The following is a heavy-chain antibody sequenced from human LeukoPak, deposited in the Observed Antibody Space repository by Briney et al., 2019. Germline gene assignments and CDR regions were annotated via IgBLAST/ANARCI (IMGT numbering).Heavy chain of an antibody. Sequence: NPGGSLRLSCAASGFTVSSNYMSWVRQAPGKGLEWVSSISSSSSYIYYADSVKGRFTISRDNAKNSLYLQMNSLRAEDTAVYYCARDVFSGDSSGWSPYFDYWGQGTLVTVSS. D-gene: IGHD6-19*01. CDR3: ARDVFSGDSSGWSPYFDY. J-gene: IGHJ4*02. CDR1: GFTVSSNY. CDR2: ISSSSSYI. V-gene: IGHV3-21*01.